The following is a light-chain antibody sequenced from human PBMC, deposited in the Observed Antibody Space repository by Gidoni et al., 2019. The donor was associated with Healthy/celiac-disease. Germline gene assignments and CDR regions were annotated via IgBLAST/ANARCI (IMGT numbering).Light chain of an antibody. Sequence: EIVLTQSPATLSLSPGERATLSFRASQSVTSYLAWYQQKPGQAPRLLIYDASHRATGIPARFSGSGSGTDFTLTISSLEPEDFAVYYCQQRSNWPPITFGQGTRLEIK. V-gene: IGKV3-11*01. J-gene: IGKJ5*01. CDR3: QQRSNWPPIT. CDR2: DAS. CDR1: QSVTSY.